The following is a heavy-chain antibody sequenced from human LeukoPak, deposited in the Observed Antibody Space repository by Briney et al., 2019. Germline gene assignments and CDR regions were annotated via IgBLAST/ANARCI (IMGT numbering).Heavy chain of an antibody. D-gene: IGHD6-19*01. CDR1: GFTVSSSY. J-gene: IGHJ4*02. CDR3: ARSYNSAWLDY. Sequence: GGSLRLSCAASGFTVSSSYMSWVRQAPGKGLGWVSIVYSGGSIYYADSVKGRFTTSRHNSNNTLDLQMNSLRTEDTAMYYCARSYNSAWLDYWGQGTLVTVSS. CDR2: VYSGGSI. V-gene: IGHV3-53*04.